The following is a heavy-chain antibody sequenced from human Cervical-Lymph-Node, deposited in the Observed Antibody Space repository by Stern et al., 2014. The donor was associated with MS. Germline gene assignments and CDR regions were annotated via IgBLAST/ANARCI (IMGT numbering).Heavy chain of an antibody. CDR2: IYAGGNT. CDR3: ARVDTHGYFDF. CDR1: GFTVSTNY. Sequence: EVQLVESGGGLIQPGGSLRLSCAASGFTVSTNYMSWVRQAPGKGLQWVSIIYAGGNTYYADSVKDLFTISRDNSKNTLFLQMNSLRVEDTAIYYCARVDTHGYFDFWGQGALVTVSS. V-gene: IGHV3-53*01. D-gene: IGHD3/OR15-3a*01. J-gene: IGHJ4*02.